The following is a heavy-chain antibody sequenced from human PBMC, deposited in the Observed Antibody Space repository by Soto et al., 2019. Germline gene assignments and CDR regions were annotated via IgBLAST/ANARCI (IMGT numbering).Heavy chain of an antibody. CDR2: MNSDGSTI. CDR3: ARERYFGLDL. J-gene: IGHJ6*02. CDR1: GLRFIYW. Sequence: LRRSSAASGLRFIYWIQRVRQVPGKGLVWVSRMNSDGSTITHADSVKGRFTISRDNAKNTLYQQMNSLRAEDTDVDYCARERYFGLDLWGQGTKVTVYS. V-gene: IGHV3-74*01.